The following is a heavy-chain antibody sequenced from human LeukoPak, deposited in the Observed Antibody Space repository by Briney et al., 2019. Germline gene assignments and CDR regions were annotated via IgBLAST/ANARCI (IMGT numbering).Heavy chain of an antibody. V-gene: IGHV3-30-3*01. CDR1: GFTFSSYA. CDR2: ISYDGSNK. Sequence: GGSLRLSCAASGFTFSSYAMHWVRQAPGKGLEWVVVISYDGSNKYYADSVKGRFTISRDNSKNTLYLQMNSLRAEDTAVYYCARARNYYYYMDVWGKGTTVTVSS. J-gene: IGHJ6*03. CDR3: ARARNYYYYMDV.